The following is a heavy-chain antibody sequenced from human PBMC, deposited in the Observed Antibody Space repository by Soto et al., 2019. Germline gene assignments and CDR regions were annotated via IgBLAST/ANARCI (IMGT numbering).Heavy chain of an antibody. Sequence: QVQLVESGGGVVQPGESLRLSCAASGLTFSSYAIHWVRQAPGKGLEWVAVVSYDGSIKKYADSVKGRFTISRNNSHNTLDQQMNSQKPEYNAIDYSTKDLRNEILVAVYSFDYWGQGTLVTVSS. CDR1: GLTFSSYA. CDR3: TKDLRNEILVAVYSFDY. D-gene: IGHD5-12*01. CDR2: VSYDGSIK. J-gene: IGHJ4*02. V-gene: IGHV3-30-3*01.